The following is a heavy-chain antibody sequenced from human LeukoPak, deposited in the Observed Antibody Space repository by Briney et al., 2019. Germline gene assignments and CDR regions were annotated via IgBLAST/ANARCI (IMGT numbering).Heavy chain of an antibody. D-gene: IGHD3-10*01. Sequence: GGSLRLSCAASGFTFHDFAIHWVRQAPGKGLEWVSGISWNSGSISYADSVKGRFTISRDNAKNTLYLQMNSLRAEDTAVYYCAREISSGSTWNWFDPWGQGTLVTVSS. CDR2: ISWNSGSI. CDR3: AREISSGSTWNWFDP. J-gene: IGHJ5*02. V-gene: IGHV3-9*01. CDR1: GFTFHDFA.